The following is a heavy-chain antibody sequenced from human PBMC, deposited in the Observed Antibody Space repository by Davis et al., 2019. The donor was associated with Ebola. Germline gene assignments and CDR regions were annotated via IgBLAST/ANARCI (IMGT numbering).Heavy chain of an antibody. CDR3: AKDSYCSDTGCYSHFDY. CDR1: GFTFDDYT. D-gene: IGHD2-15*01. CDR2: ISWDGGST. J-gene: IGHJ4*02. V-gene: IGHV3-43*01. Sequence: PGGSLRLSCAASGFTFDDYTMHWVRQAPGKGLDWVSLISWDGGSTYYADSVKGRFTISRDNSKSSLYLQMNSLRTEDTALYYCAKDSYCSDTGCYSHFDYWGQGTLVTVSS.